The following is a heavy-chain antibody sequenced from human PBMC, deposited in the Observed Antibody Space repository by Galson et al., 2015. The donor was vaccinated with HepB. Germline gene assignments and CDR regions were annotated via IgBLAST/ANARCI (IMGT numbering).Heavy chain of an antibody. CDR3: AKAWGQQLVQRYEFFQH. V-gene: IGHV3-23*01. J-gene: IGHJ1*01. CDR2: ISGSGGIT. D-gene: IGHD6-13*01. Sequence: SLRLSCAASGFTFNNYAVTWVRQAPGKGLEWVAAISGSGGITYYADSVKGRFTISRDNSKNTLYLQMNSLRAEDTAVYYCAKAWGQQLVQRYEFFQHWGQGTLVTVSS. CDR1: GFTFNNYA.